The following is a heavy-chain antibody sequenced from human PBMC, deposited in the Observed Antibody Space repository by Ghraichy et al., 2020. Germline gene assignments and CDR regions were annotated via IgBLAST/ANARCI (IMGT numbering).Heavy chain of an antibody. D-gene: IGHD6-13*01. CDR1: GGSISSSSYY. Sequence: SQTLSLTCTVPGGSISSSSYYWCWIRQPPGKGLEWIGSIYYSGSTYYNPSLKSRVTISVDTSKNQFSLKLSSVTAADTAVYYCARRYIAAAGKRIEHWFDPLFQGTLVTVSS. CDR2: IYYSGST. J-gene: IGHJ5*02. CDR3: ARRYIAAAGKRIEHWFDP. V-gene: IGHV4-39*01.